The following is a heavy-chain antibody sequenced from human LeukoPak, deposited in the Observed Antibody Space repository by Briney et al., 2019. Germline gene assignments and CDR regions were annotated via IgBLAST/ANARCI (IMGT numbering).Heavy chain of an antibody. J-gene: IGHJ5*02. Sequence: GGSLRLSCAASGFTFSSYWMSWVRQVPGKGLEWVANIKQDGSEKYYVDSVKGRLTISRDNAKNSLYLQMNSLRAEDTAVYYCARDYMVRGVMPLFDPWGQGTLVTVSS. D-gene: IGHD3-10*01. V-gene: IGHV3-7*01. CDR1: GFTFSSYW. CDR3: ARDYMVRGVMPLFDP. CDR2: IKQDGSEK.